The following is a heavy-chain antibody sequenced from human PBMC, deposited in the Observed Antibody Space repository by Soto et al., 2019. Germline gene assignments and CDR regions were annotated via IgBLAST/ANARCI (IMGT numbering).Heavy chain of an antibody. V-gene: IGHV4-4*01. CDR2: VYHTGDT. J-gene: IGHJ5*02. CDR3: AREIVTAGGNNYFGP. D-gene: IGHD2-21*02. Sequence: NLSLTCGVSAGTVASSQWWSWVRQSPGRGLEWIVNVYHTGDTNFNPSLQSRVTFSVDKSNNQFSLRLTSVTAADTAVYFCAREIVTAGGNNYFGPWGPGTLVTVSS. CDR1: AGTVASSQW.